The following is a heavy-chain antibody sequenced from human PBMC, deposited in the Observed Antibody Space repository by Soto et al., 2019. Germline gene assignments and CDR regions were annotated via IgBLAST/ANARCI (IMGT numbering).Heavy chain of an antibody. CDR1: GGSISSGGYS. Sequence: QLQLQESGSGLVKPSQTLSLTCAVSGGSISSGGYSWSWIRQPPGKGLEWIGYIYHSGSTYYNPSLKSRVXXSXDXXKNQFSLKLSSVTAADTAVYYCARAVLLWSGAFDPWGQGTLVTVSS. V-gene: IGHV4-30-2*01. CDR2: IYHSGST. J-gene: IGHJ5*02. D-gene: IGHD3-10*01. CDR3: ARAVLLWSGAFDP.